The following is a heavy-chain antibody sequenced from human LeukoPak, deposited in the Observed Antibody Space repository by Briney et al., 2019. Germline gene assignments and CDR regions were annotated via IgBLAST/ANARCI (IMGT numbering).Heavy chain of an antibody. D-gene: IGHD2-2*01. V-gene: IGHV3-74*01. CDR2: INSDGSWT. CDR3: VSFYETY. J-gene: IGHJ4*02. CDR1: GNYW. Sequence: GGSLRLSCAASGNYWMYWVRQAPGKGLVWVSHINSDGSWTSYADSVKGRFTISKDNAKNTVYLQMNNLRAEDTAVYYCVSFYETYWGRGTLVTVSS.